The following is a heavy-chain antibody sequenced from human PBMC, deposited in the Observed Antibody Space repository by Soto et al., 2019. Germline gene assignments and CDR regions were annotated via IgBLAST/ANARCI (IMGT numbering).Heavy chain of an antibody. CDR3: ARGDSSGWYDYYYGMDV. D-gene: IGHD6-19*01. J-gene: IGHJ6*02. CDR2: ISAYNGNT. Sequence: QVQLVQSGAEVKKPGASVKVSCKASGYTFTSYGISWVRQAPGQGLEWMGWISAYNGNTNYAQKLQGRVTMTTDTSTSTAYMELRVLRSDDTAVYYCARGDSSGWYDYYYGMDVWGQGTTVTVSS. CDR1: GYTFTSYG. V-gene: IGHV1-18*01.